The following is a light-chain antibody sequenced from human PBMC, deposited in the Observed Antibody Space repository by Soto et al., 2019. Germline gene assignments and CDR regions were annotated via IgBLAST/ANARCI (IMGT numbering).Light chain of an antibody. Sequence: QSALTQPASVSGSPGQSITISCTGTSSDVGGYNYVSWYQQHPGKAPKLMIYEVSNRPSGVSNRFSGSKSGNTASLTISGLLAEDEADYYCSSYTSSSTPHVVFGGGTKLTVL. CDR3: SSYTSSSTPHVV. J-gene: IGLJ2*01. CDR1: SSDVGGYNY. CDR2: EVS. V-gene: IGLV2-14*01.